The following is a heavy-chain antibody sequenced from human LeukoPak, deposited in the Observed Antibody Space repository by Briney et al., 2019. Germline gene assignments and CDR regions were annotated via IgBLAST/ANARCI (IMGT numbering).Heavy chain of an antibody. CDR2: ISWNSGSI. Sequence: GRSLRRSCAASGFTFDDYAMHWVRQAPGKGLEWVSGISWNSGSIGYADSVKGRFTISRDNAKNSLYLQMNSLRAEDTALYYCAKGKRSGYYYVELDYWGQGTLVTVSS. V-gene: IGHV3-9*01. D-gene: IGHD3-22*01. CDR3: AKGKRSGYYYVELDY. J-gene: IGHJ4*02. CDR1: GFTFDDYA.